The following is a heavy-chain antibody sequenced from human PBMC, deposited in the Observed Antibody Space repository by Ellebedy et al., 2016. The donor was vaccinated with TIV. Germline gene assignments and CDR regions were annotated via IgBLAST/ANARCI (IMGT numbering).Heavy chain of an antibody. J-gene: IGHJ4*02. D-gene: IGHD5/OR15-5a*01. CDR3: ARDRSTNDY. CDR1: GYTFITYG. V-gene: IGHV1-18*04. CDR2: IKPSSGDT. Sequence: ASVKVSCKASGYTFITYGISWVRQAPGQGLEWMGWIKPSSGDTDYAQIYQDRLTLTADKSTNTVYMELRNLRSDGTAVYYCARDRSTNDYWGQGTLVTVSS.